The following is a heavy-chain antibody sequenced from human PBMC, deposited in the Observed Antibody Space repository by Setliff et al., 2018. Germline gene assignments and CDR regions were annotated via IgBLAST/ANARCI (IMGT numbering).Heavy chain of an antibody. Sequence: ASVKVSCKVSGYTLTELSMHWVRQAPRKGLEWMGGFDPEDGETIYAQKFQGRVTMTEDTSTDTAYMELSSLRSEDTAVYYCARPGGFCDSNGCWDGYFDSWGQGTPVTVSS. CDR1: GYTLTELS. CDR3: ARPGGFCDSNGCWDGYFDS. CDR2: FDPEDGET. V-gene: IGHV1-24*01. J-gene: IGHJ4*02. D-gene: IGHD4-4*01.